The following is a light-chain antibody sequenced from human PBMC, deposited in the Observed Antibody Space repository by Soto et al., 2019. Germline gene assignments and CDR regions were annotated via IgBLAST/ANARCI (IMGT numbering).Light chain of an antibody. Sequence: DLQMTQSPSSLSASVGDRVTITCRASQGISNHLAWFQQKPGKAPKALIYDTSTLHSGVPSKFSGSGSGTDFTLTISSLQPEDVGNYYCQQYHTYPLTFAGGTKVEI. CDR1: QGISNH. V-gene: IGKV1-16*02. CDR2: DTS. CDR3: QQYHTYPLT. J-gene: IGKJ4*01.